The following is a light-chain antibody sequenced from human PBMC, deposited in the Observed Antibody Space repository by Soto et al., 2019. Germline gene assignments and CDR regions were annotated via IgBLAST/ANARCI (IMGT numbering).Light chain of an antibody. CDR1: QSVNTN. CDR3: QQYYSYPWGT. V-gene: IGKV3-15*01. J-gene: IGKJ1*01. CDR2: VAS. Sequence: EVLLTQSPVTLSLSPGERATLSCRDSQSVNTNLAWYQQRPGQAPRLLIYVASTRAAGVPARFSGSGSGTDFTPTISCLQSDDFATYYCQQYYSYPWGTLVQGTKVDI.